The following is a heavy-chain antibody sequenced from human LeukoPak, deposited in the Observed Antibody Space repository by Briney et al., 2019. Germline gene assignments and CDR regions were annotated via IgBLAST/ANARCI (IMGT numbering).Heavy chain of an antibody. J-gene: IGHJ3*02. CDR2: ISWNSGSI. Sequence: GGSRRLSCAASGFTFDDYAMHWVRQAPGKGLEWVSGISWNSGSIGYADSVKGRFTISRDNAKNSLYLQMNSLRAEDTALYYCAKDIGYYDILTGYSEAFDIWGQGTMVTVSS. CDR3: AKDIGYYDILTGYSEAFDI. D-gene: IGHD3-9*01. V-gene: IGHV3-9*01. CDR1: GFTFDDYA.